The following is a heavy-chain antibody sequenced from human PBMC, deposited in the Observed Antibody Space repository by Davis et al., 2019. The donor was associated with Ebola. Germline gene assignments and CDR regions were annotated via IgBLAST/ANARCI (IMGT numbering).Heavy chain of an antibody. Sequence: PGGSLRLSCLVSGFNVSNSFMSWVRQAPGKGLEWVSVIYRDGTTYYADSVKGRFSISRDKSKNTLYLQMNSLRVEDTAVYYCARDGGYTSGWVFDYWGQGAQVIVSS. CDR2: IYRDGTT. V-gene: IGHV3-53*01. J-gene: IGHJ4*02. CDR3: ARDGGYTSGWVFDY. CDR1: GFNVSNSF. D-gene: IGHD6-19*01.